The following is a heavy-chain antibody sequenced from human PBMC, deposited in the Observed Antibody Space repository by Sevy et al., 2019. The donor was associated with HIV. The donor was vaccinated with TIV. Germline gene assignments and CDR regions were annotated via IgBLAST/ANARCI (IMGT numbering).Heavy chain of an antibody. CDR3: AKDKSYYYDSSGYQTPDY. V-gene: IGHV3-30*02. J-gene: IGHJ4*02. CDR1: GFTFSSYG. D-gene: IGHD3-22*01. CDR2: IRYDGSNK. Sequence: GGSLRLSCAASGFTFSSYGMHWVRQAPGKGLEWVAFIRYDGSNKYYADSVKDRFTISRDNSKNTLYLQMNSLRAEDTAVYYCAKDKSYYYDSSGYQTPDYWGQGTLVTVSS.